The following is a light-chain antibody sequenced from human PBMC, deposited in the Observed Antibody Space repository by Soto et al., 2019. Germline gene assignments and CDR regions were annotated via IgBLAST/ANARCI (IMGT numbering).Light chain of an antibody. CDR2: AAS. CDR3: QHLHTYPYT. CDR1: QGIASY. J-gene: IGKJ2*01. V-gene: IGKV1-9*01. Sequence: IQLTQSPSSLSASVGDRVTVTCRASQGIASYLAWYQQKPGNPPKLLIYAASTLQSGVPSRFSGSGSGTDSTLTISSLQPEDFATYYCQHLHTYPYTFGQGTKLEIK.